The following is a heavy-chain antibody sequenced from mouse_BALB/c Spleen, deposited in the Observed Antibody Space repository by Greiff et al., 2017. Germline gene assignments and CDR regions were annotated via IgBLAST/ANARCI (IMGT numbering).Heavy chain of an antibody. CDR2: ISSGGSYT. D-gene: IGHD1-1*01. Sequence: DVKLVESGGDLVKPGGSLKLSCAASGFTFSSYGMSWVRQTPDKRLEWVATISSGGSYTYYPDSVKGRFTISRDNAKNTLYLQMSSLKSEDTAMYYCARHEITSSWFAYWGQGTLVTVSA. J-gene: IGHJ3*01. CDR1: GFTFSSYG. V-gene: IGHV5-6*02. CDR3: ARHEITSSWFAY.